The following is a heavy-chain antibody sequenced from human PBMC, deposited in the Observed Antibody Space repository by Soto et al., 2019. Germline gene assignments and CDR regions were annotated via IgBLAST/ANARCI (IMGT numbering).Heavy chain of an antibody. CDR3: ARDKITGLFDY. D-gene: IGHD2-8*02. Sequence: SETLSLTCAVYGGSFSGYDWTLIRQPPGTGLEWIGEINHSGSSNYNPSLKSRVTISVDTSKNQFSLKLTSVTAADTAVYYCARDKITGLFDYWGQGTLVTVSS. CDR2: INHSGSS. CDR1: GGSFSGYD. J-gene: IGHJ4*02. V-gene: IGHV4-34*01.